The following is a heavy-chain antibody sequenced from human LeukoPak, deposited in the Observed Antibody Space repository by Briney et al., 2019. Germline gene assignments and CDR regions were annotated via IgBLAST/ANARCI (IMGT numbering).Heavy chain of an antibody. CDR3: AKEVLAVAGINYYYYMDV. Sequence: GGSLRLSCAASGFTFDDYAMHWVRQAPGKGLEWVSGISWNSGSIGYADSVKGRFTISRDNAKNSLYLQMNSLRAEDTALYYCAKEVLAVAGINYYYYMDVWGKGTTVTISS. V-gene: IGHV3-9*01. CDR1: GFTFDDYA. D-gene: IGHD6-19*01. J-gene: IGHJ6*03. CDR2: ISWNSGSI.